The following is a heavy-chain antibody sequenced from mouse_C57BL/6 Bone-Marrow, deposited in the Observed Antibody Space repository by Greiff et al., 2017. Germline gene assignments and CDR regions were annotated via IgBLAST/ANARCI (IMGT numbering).Heavy chain of an antibody. CDR2: IRNKANNHAT. Sequence: EVQLQESGGGLVQPGGSMKLSCAASGFTFSDAWMDWVRQSPEKGLEWVAEIRNKANNHATYYANSVKGRFTISRDDSKSSVYLQMNSVRAEDTDIYYCTGDYGSSGDYFDYWGQGTTLTVSS. J-gene: IGHJ2*01. CDR3: TGDYGSSGDYFDY. V-gene: IGHV6-6*01. CDR1: GFTFSDAW. D-gene: IGHD1-1*01.